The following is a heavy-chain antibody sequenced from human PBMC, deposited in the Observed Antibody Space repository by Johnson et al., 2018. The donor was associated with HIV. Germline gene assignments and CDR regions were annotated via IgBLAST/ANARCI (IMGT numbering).Heavy chain of an antibody. CDR2: IWYDETNK. J-gene: IGHJ3*02. V-gene: IGHV3-33*01. CDR1: GFTFSKYG. CDR3: ARAIRYYGSGTLFGGAFDI. D-gene: IGHD3-10*01. Sequence: QVQLVESGGGVVQPGRSLRLSCATSGFTFSKYGMHWVRQAPGKGLEWVAVIWYDETNKYYADSVKGGLTISRDNSKNTLYLQMNSLRAEDMAVYYCARAIRYYGSGTLFGGAFDIWGQGTMVTVSS.